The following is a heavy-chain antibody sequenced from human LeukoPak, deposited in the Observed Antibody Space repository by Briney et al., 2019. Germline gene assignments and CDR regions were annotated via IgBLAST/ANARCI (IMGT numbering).Heavy chain of an antibody. J-gene: IGHJ6*03. V-gene: IGHV4-34*01. CDR2: INHSGST. CDR3: ARDLRWYGNYYYYMDV. D-gene: IGHD4-23*01. Sequence: ASETLSLTCAVYGGSFSGYYWSWIRQPPGKGLEWIGEINHSGSTNYNPSLKSRVTISVDTSKNQFSLKLSSVTAADTAVYYCARDLRWYGNYYYYMDVWGKGTTVTVSS. CDR1: GGSFSGYY.